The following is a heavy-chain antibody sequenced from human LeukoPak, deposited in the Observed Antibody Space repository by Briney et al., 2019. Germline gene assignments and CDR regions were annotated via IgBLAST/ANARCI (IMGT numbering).Heavy chain of an antibody. CDR1: GGSISSYY. V-gene: IGHV4-59*12. J-gene: IGHJ4*02. CDR3: ARRSRYYYDSSGYYDY. CDR2: IYYSGST. D-gene: IGHD3-22*01. Sequence: SETLSLTCTVSGGSISSYYWSWIRQPPGKGLEWIGYIYYSGSTNYNPSLKSRVTISVDTSKNQFSLKLSSVTAADTAVYYCARRSRYYYDSSGYYDYWGQGTLVTVSS.